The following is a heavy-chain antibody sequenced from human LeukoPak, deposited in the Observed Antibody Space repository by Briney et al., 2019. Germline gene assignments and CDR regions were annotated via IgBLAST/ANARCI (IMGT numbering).Heavy chain of an antibody. Sequence: PSGTLSLTCAVSGGSISSSNWWSWVRQPPGKGLEWIGEIYHSGSTYYNPSLKSRVTISVDRSKNQFSLKLSSVTAADTAVYYCARGGCSSTSCYVPGDAFDIWGQGTMVTVSS. D-gene: IGHD2-2*01. CDR3: ARGGCSSTSCYVPGDAFDI. CDR2: IYHSGST. CDR1: GGSISSSNW. V-gene: IGHV4-4*02. J-gene: IGHJ3*02.